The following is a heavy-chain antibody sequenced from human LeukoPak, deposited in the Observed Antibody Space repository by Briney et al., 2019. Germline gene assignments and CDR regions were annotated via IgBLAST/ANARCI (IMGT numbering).Heavy chain of an antibody. CDR3: AKQLGYCSDGSCYFPY. CDR1: GFTFSSYA. Sequence: GGSLRLSCAASGFTFSSYAMHWVRQAPGKGLEWVAVISYDGSNKYYADSVKGRFTISRDSSKNTLCLQMNSLRAEDTAVYYCAKQLGYCSDGSCYFPYWGQGTLVTVSS. V-gene: IGHV3-30*04. CDR2: ISYDGSNK. D-gene: IGHD2-15*01. J-gene: IGHJ4*02.